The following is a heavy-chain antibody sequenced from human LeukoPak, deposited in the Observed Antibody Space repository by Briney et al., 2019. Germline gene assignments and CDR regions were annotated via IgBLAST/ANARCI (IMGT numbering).Heavy chain of an antibody. Sequence: PGGSLRLSCAVSGFTFSSSAMSWVRQAPGKGLEWVSNISGSGSGGSTYYADSAKGRFTISRDNAKNSLYLQMNSLRAEDTAVYYCARAAANNEFDYWGQGTLVTVSS. CDR2: ISGSGSGGST. V-gene: IGHV3-23*01. CDR3: ARAAANNEFDY. J-gene: IGHJ4*02. D-gene: IGHD5-18*01. CDR1: GFTFSSSA.